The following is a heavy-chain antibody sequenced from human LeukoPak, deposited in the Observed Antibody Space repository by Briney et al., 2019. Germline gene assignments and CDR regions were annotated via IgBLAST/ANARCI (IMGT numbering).Heavy chain of an antibody. Sequence: QSGGSLRLSCAASGFTFDDYAMHWVRQAPGKGLEWVSLISGDGGSTYYADSVKGRFAISRDNSKNTLYLQMNSLRAEDTAVYYCAKVVGATTWDYFDYWGQGTLVTVSS. CDR3: AKVVGATTWDYFDY. CDR2: ISGDGGST. CDR1: GFTFDDYA. D-gene: IGHD1-26*01. J-gene: IGHJ4*02. V-gene: IGHV3-43*02.